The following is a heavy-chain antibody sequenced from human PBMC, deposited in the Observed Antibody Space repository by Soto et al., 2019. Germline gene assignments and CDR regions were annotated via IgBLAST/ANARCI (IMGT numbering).Heavy chain of an antibody. Sequence: GGSLRLSCAASGFTFSSYAMSWVRQAPGKGLEWVSAISGSGGSTYYADSVKGRFTISRDNSKNTLYLQMNSLRAEDTAVYYCAKDNGNIVVVVAATFDYWGQGTLVTVSS. CDR3: AKDNGNIVVVVAATFDY. J-gene: IGHJ4*02. V-gene: IGHV3-23*01. D-gene: IGHD2-15*01. CDR1: GFTFSSYA. CDR2: ISGSGGST.